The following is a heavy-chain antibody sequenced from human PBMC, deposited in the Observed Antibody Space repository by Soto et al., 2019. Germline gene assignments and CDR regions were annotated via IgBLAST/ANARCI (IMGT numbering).Heavy chain of an antibody. V-gene: IGHV3-53*01. CDR3: AKCMGSSWIGVIDN. J-gene: IGHJ4*02. D-gene: IGHD6-13*01. Sequence: GGSLRLSCAASGFTVSTNYMSWVRQSPGKGLEWVSVIYTGGSTYYADSVKGRFTISRDNSKNRLFLQMNSLRAEDTAIYYCAKCMGSSWIGVIDNWGQGTLVTVSS. CDR1: GFTVSTNY. CDR2: IYTGGST.